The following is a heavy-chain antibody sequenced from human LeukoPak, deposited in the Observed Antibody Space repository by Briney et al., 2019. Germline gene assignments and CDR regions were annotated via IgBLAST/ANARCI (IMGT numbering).Heavy chain of an antibody. J-gene: IGHJ4*02. V-gene: IGHV4-34*01. Sequence: NSSETLSLTCTVSGGSISSYYWSWIRQPPGKGLEWIGEINHSGSTNYNPSLKSRVTISVDTSKNQFSLKLSSVTAADTAVYYCARGRWKRYYDSSGYIDYWGQGTLVTVSS. CDR2: INHSGST. CDR3: ARGRWKRYYDSSGYIDY. D-gene: IGHD3-22*01. CDR1: GGSISSYY.